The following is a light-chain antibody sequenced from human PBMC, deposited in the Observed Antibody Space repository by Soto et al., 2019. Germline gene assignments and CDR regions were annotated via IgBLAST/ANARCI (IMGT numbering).Light chain of an antibody. J-gene: IGLJ2*01. V-gene: IGLV1-44*01. CDR3: AAWDDSLNGFVV. CDR1: SSNIGSNT. Sequence: QSVLTQPPSASGTPGQRVTISCSGSSSNIGSNTVNWYQQLPGTAPKLLIYSNNQRPSGVPDRFSGSKSGTSASLAISGLQSEDEADYYCAAWDDSLNGFVVFVEGTKLTVL. CDR2: SNN.